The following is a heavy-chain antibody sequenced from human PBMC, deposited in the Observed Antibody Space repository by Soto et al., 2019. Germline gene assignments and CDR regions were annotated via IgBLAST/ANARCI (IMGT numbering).Heavy chain of an antibody. CDR3: ARATTDPIYYYYYMDV. D-gene: IGHD4-17*01. V-gene: IGHV4-31*03. CDR2: IYYSGST. Sequence: QVQLQESVPGLVKPSQTLSLTCTVSGGSISSGGYYWSWIRQHPGKGLEWIGYIYYSGSTYYNPSLKSRVTISVDTSKNQFSLKLSSVTAADTAVYYCARATTDPIYYYYYMDVWGKGTTVTVSS. CDR1: GGSISSGGYY. J-gene: IGHJ6*03.